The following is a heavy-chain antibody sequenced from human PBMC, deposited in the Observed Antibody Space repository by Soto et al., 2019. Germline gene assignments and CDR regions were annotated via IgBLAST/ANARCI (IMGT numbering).Heavy chain of an antibody. CDR3: ARDRVPAAIIGDYYYYGMDV. J-gene: IGHJ6*02. CDR1: GFTFSSYA. Sequence: LRLSCAASGFTFSSYAMHWVRQAPGKGLEWVAVISYDGSNKYYADSVKGRFTISRDNSKNTLYLQMNSLRAEDTAVYYCARDRVPAAIIGDYYYYGMDVWGQGTTVTVSS. D-gene: IGHD2-2*01. V-gene: IGHV3-30-3*01. CDR2: ISYDGSNK.